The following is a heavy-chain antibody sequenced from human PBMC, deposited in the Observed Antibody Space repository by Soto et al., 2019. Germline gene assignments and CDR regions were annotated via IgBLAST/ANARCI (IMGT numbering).Heavy chain of an antibody. Sequence: QVQLVEAGGGVVQPGRSLRLSCAASGFSFSYYAMHWVRQAPGKGLEWVAVIAYDASKKYYADSVKGRFTISRDNSKNTLYLQMSSLRDEDTAVYYCANPYCSGGSCYLTEYFQHWGQVTLVTVSS. V-gene: IGHV3-30*18. CDR3: ANPYCSGGSCYLTEYFQH. CDR2: IAYDASKK. CDR1: GFSFSYYA. D-gene: IGHD2-15*01. J-gene: IGHJ1*01.